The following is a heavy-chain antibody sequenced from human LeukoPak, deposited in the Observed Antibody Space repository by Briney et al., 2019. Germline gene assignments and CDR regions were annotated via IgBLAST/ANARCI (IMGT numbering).Heavy chain of an antibody. Sequence: GGSLRLSCAVSGITLSNYGMSWVRQAPGKGLEWVAGISDSGGRTNYADSVKGRFTIYRDNPKNTLYLQLDSLRAEDTAVYFCAKRGVVIRVILVGFHKEAYYFDSWGQGALVTVSS. D-gene: IGHD3-22*01. CDR2: ISDSGGRT. CDR1: GITLSNYG. V-gene: IGHV3-23*01. CDR3: AKRGVVIRVILVGFHKEAYYFDS. J-gene: IGHJ4*02.